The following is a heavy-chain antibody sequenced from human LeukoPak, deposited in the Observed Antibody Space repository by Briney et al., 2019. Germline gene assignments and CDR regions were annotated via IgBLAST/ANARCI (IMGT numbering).Heavy chain of an antibody. CDR2: TSYDGRNR. CDR1: GFAFGRYT. V-gene: IGHV3-30*04. J-gene: IGHJ4*02. D-gene: IGHD2-8*01. CDR3: ARSNGYFDY. Sequence: GGSLRLSCAASGFAFGRYTMHWVRQAPGKGLEWVAVTSYDGRNRYYADSVKGRFTISRDNSNNTLYLQMNSLRTEDTAMYYCARSNGYFDYWGQGTLVTVSS.